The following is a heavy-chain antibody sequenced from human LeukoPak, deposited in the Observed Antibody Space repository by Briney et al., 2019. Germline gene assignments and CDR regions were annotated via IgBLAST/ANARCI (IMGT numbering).Heavy chain of an antibody. CDR3: ARGPRDTAMDPFDY. J-gene: IGHJ4*02. V-gene: IGHV4-34*01. D-gene: IGHD5-18*01. CDR1: GGSFSGYY. CDR2: INHSGST. Sequence: ASETLSLTCAVYGGSFSGYYWSWIRQPPGKGLEWIGGINHSGSTNYNPSLKSRVTISVDTSKNQFSLKLSSVTAADTAVYYCARGPRDTAMDPFDYWGQGTLVTVSS.